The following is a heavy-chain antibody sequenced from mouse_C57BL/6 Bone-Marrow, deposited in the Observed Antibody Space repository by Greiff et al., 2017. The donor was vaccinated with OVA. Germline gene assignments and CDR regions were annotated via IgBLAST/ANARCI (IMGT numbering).Heavy chain of an antibody. D-gene: IGHD2-3*01. Sequence: QVQLQQPGAELVRPGTSVKLSCKASGYTFTSYWMHWVKQRPGQGLEWIGVIDPSDSYTNYNQKFKGKATLTVDTSSSTAYMQLSSLTSEDSAVYYCASYDGYDVDYWGQGTTLTVSS. CDR2: IDPSDSYT. CDR1: GYTFTSYW. CDR3: ASYDGYDVDY. V-gene: IGHV1-59*01. J-gene: IGHJ2*01.